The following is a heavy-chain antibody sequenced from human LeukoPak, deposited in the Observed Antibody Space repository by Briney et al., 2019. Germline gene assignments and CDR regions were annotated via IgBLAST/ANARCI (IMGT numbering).Heavy chain of an antibody. CDR1: GFTFSTYC. CDR2: INHSGST. D-gene: IGHD5-18*01. CDR3: GRGILYSYGPIYCDL. Sequence: PGGSLRLSCAASGFTFSTYCMSWVRQSPGKGLEWIGEINHSGSTNYNPSLKSRVTISVDTSKNQFSLKISSVTAGDTAVYYCGRGILYSYGPIYCDLWGQETLVTVSS. J-gene: IGHJ4*02. V-gene: IGHV4-34*01.